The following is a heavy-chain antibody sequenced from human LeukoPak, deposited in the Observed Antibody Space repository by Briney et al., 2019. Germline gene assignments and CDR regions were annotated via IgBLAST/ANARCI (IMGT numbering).Heavy chain of an antibody. CDR2: IIPIFGTA. CDR3: ARDGGSGSYYNWFDP. J-gene: IGHJ5*02. D-gene: IGHD3-10*01. Sequence: SVKVSCKASGGTFSSYAISWVRQAPGQGLEWMGGIIPIFGTANHAQKFQGRVTITADESTSTAYMELSSLRSEDTAVYYCARDGGSGSYYNWFDPWGQGTLVTVSS. CDR1: GGTFSSYA. V-gene: IGHV1-69*13.